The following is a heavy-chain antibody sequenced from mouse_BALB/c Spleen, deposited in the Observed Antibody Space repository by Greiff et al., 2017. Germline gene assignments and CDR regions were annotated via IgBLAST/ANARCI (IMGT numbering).Heavy chain of an antibody. CDR1: GFSLTSYG. V-gene: IGHV2-4-1*01. J-gene: IGHJ2*01. D-gene: IGHD2-4*01. Sequence: VQLQQSGPGLVQPSQSLSITCTVSGFSLTSYGVHWVRQSPGKGLEWLGVIWSGGSTDYNAAFISRLSISKDNSKSQVFFKMNSLQADDTAIYYCARGGTMITYYFDYWGQGTTLTVSS. CDR3: ARGGTMITYYFDY. CDR2: IWSGGST.